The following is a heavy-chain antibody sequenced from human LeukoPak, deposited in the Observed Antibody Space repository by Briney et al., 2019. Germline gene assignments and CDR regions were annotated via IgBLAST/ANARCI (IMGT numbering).Heavy chain of an antibody. D-gene: IGHD6-19*01. J-gene: IGHJ4*02. V-gene: IGHV1-2*06. Sequence: ATVKVSCKASGYTFTSYGISWVRQAPGQGLEWMGRIDPNSGDTSYVQKFQGRVTMTRDTSISTAHMDLSGLISDDTAVYYCATSVAVAGSFDYWGQGTLVTVSS. CDR3: ATSVAVAGSFDY. CDR1: GYTFTSYG. CDR2: IDPNSGDT.